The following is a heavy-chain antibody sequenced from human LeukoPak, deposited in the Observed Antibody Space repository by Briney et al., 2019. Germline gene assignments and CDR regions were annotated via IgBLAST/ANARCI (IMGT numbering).Heavy chain of an antibody. CDR1: GDIVSSNSAA. J-gene: IGHJ3*02. CDR3: ARGDCDNSGGGFDI. Sequence: SQTLSLTCVISGDIVSSNSAAWNWIRQSPSGGLEWLGRTYYRSKWFFDYAVSMKSRLTINSDTSQSHFSLQLRSVTPEDTAVYYCARGDCDNSGGGFDIWGQGTLVTVSS. V-gene: IGHV6-1*01. CDR2: TYYRSKWFF. D-gene: IGHD3-22*01.